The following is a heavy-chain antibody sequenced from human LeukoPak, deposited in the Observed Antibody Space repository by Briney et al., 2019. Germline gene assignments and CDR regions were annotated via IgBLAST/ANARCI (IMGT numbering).Heavy chain of an antibody. D-gene: IGHD3-22*01. CDR2: INHSGST. CDR1: GGSFSGYY. V-gene: IGHV4-34*01. Sequence: SETLSLTCAVYGGSFSGYYWSWIRQPPGKGLEWIGEINHSGSTNYNPSLKSRVTISVDTSKNQFSLKLSSVTAADTAVYYCAARSYASSGYPGYYFDYWGQGTLVTVSS. CDR3: AARSYASSGYPGYYFDY. J-gene: IGHJ4*02.